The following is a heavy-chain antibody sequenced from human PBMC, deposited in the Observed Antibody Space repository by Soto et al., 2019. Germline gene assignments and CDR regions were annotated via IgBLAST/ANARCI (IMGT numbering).Heavy chain of an antibody. CDR2: INHGGTS. CDR3: ARGRSPYYGSGSRTSAYYFDY. J-gene: IGHJ4*02. Sequence: SETLSLTCTVSGGSISSSSYYWGWIRQPPGKGLEWIGEINHGGTSNYNPSLKSRAIISVDTSKNQFSLKLTSVTAADTAVYYCARGRSPYYGSGSRTSAYYFDYWGQGTLVTVSS. CDR1: GGSISSSSYY. V-gene: IGHV4-39*07. D-gene: IGHD3-10*01.